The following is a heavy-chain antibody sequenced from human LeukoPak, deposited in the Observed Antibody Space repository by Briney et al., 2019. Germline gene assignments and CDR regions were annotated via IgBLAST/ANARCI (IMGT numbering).Heavy chain of an antibody. D-gene: IGHD7-27*01. Sequence: GGSLRLSCAASGFTFDDYAMHWVRQAPGKGLEWVSGISWNSGSIGYADSVKGRFTISRDNAKNSLYLQMNSLRAEDTALYYCAEAVNWGSGEFDYWGQGTLVTVSS. CDR3: AEAVNWGSGEFDY. V-gene: IGHV3-9*01. CDR1: GFTFDDYA. CDR2: ISWNSGSI. J-gene: IGHJ4*02.